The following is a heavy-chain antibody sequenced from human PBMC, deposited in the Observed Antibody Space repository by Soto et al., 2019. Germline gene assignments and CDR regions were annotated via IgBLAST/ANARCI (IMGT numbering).Heavy chain of an antibody. D-gene: IGHD6-13*01. CDR3: ASTYSTSWYWFDP. V-gene: IGHV2-26*04. J-gene: IGHJ5*02. CDR1: GFSLSNAGLG. Sequence: SGPTLVNPTETLTLTCTVSGFSLSNAGLGVSWIRQPPGKALEWLAHIFSNDEKSYSTSLKSRLTISKNTSKSQVVLTMTNMDPVDTATYYCASTYSTSWYWFDPWGQGTLVTVSS. CDR2: IFSNDEK.